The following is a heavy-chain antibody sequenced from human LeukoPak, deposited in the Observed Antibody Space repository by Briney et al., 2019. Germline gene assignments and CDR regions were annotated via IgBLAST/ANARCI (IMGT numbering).Heavy chain of an antibody. D-gene: IGHD3-10*01. Sequence: GASVKVSCKASGYTFTGYYMHWVRQAPGQGLEWMGGIIPIFGTANYAQKFQGRVTITADKSTSTAYMELSSLRSEDTAVYYCARVRTYGSGSYYSYYYYYMDVWGKGTTVTVSS. CDR1: GYTFTGYY. J-gene: IGHJ6*03. CDR2: IIPIFGTA. CDR3: ARVRTYGSGSYYSYYYYYMDV. V-gene: IGHV1-69*06.